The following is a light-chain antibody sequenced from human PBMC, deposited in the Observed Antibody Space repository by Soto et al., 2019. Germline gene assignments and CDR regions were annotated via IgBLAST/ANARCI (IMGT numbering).Light chain of an antibody. CDR2: DVT. Sequence: QSALTQPASVSGSPGQSITISCTGTSSDVGGYTCVSWYHQHPGKAPKLLISDVTNRPSGVSNRFSGSKSGNTASLTISGLQAEDDADYYCSSCISSSTLVFGGGTKLTVL. V-gene: IGLV2-14*01. CDR3: SSCISSSTLV. J-gene: IGLJ2*01. CDR1: SSDVGGYTC.